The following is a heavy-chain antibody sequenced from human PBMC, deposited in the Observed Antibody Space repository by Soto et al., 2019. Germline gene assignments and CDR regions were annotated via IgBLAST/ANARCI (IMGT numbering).Heavy chain of an antibody. V-gene: IGHV1-18*01. CDR2: ISAYNGNT. J-gene: IGHJ2*01. CDR3: ARDGDIVVVVAATQGGYFDL. CDR1: GYTFTSYG. Sequence: QVQLVQSGAEVKKPGASVKVSCKASGYTFTSYGISWVRQAPGQGLEWMGWISAYNGNTNYAQKLPGRFPLTTDTSPSTAYMELGSLRSDDTAVYYCARDGDIVVVVAATQGGYFDLWGRGTLVTVSS. D-gene: IGHD2-15*01.